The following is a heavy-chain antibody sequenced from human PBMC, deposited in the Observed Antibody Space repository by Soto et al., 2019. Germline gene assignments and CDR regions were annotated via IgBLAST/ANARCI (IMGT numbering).Heavy chain of an antibody. CDR3: ARMNVDSYQFYYAMDV. D-gene: IGHD4-17*01. J-gene: IGHJ6*02. V-gene: IGHV2-26*01. Sequence: QVTLKESGPALVKPTETLTLTCTVSGFSLTTGKMGVSWIRQPPGKALEWLAHIFSDNERSYSTSLQGRLTISMDTSGSQVVLSMTNVDPVDTATYYCARMNVDSYQFYYAMDVWGQGTTVTVSS. CDR2: IFSDNER. CDR1: GFSLTTGKMG.